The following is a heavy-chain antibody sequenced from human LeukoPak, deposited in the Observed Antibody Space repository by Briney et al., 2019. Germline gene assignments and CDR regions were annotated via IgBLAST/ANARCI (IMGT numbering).Heavy chain of an antibody. D-gene: IGHD6-19*01. Sequence: GGSLRLSCAISGFTFSACELTWVRQAPGKGLEWVSVIYSGGSTYYADSVKGRFTISRDNSKNTLYLQMNSLRAEDTAVYYCAKGAAVAFLNWFDPWGQGTLVTVSS. J-gene: IGHJ5*02. CDR3: AKGAAVAFLNWFDP. CDR2: IYSGGST. V-gene: IGHV3-53*01. CDR1: GFTFSACE.